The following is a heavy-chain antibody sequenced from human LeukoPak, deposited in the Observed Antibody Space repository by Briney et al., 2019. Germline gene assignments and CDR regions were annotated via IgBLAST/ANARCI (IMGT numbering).Heavy chain of an antibody. CDR2: IYYSGST. CDR1: GGSISSSSYY. V-gene: IGHV4-39*01. CDR3: ARQSDYFDY. J-gene: IGHJ4*02. Sequence: SGTLSLTCTISGGSISSSSYYWGWIRQPPGKGLEWIGSIYYSGSTYYNPSLKSRVTISVDTSKNQFSLKLSSVTAADTAVYYCARQSDYFDYWGQGTLVTVSS.